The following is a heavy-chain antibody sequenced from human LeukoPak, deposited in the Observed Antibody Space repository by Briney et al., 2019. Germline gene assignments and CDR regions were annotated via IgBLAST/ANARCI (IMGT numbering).Heavy chain of an antibody. CDR3: ARDGYRYGTGYYFDY. J-gene: IGHJ4*02. D-gene: IGHD5-18*01. Sequence: SETLSLTCTVSGGSISSYYWSWIRLPPGKGLEWIGYIYYTGATYYNPSLKSRVTISLDTSKNQFSLKLSSVTAADAAVYYCARDGYRYGTGYYFDYWGQGALVTVSS. CDR2: IYYTGAT. CDR1: GGSISSYY. V-gene: IGHV4-59*01.